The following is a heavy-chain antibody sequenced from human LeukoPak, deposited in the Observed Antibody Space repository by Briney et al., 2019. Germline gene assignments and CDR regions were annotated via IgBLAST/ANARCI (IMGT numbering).Heavy chain of an antibody. CDR2: ISSSSSGI. J-gene: IGHJ4*02. Sequence: PGGSLRLSCAASGFTFSIYSMNWVRQAPGKGLEWVSYISSSSSGIYYADSVKGRFTISRDNAKNSLYLQMNSLRAEDTAVYYCARDLGPLYCGGDCPPSFADYWGQGTLVTVSS. CDR1: GFTFSIYS. D-gene: IGHD2-21*02. V-gene: IGHV3-21*05. CDR3: ARDLGPLYCGGDCPPSFADY.